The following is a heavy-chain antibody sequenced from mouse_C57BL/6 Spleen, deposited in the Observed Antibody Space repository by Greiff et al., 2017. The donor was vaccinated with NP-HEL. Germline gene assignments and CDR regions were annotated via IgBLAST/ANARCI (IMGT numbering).Heavy chain of an antibody. CDR2: ISNGGGST. CDR3: ARSPYDYDGFAY. V-gene: IGHV5-12*01. J-gene: IGHJ3*01. Sequence: EVMLVESGGGLVQPGGSLKLSCAASGFTFSDYYMYWVRQTPEKRLEWVAYISNGGGSTYYPDTVKGRFTISRDNAKNTLYLQMSRLKSEDTAMYYCARSPYDYDGFAYWGQGTLVTVSA. CDR1: GFTFSDYY. D-gene: IGHD2-4*01.